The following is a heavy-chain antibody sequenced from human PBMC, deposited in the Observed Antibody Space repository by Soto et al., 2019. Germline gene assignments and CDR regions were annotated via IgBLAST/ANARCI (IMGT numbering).Heavy chain of an antibody. CDR3: ARRYGYYFDY. D-gene: IGHD4-17*01. CDR2: IYYSGST. V-gene: IGHV4-59*08. J-gene: IGHJ4*02. CDR1: GGSISNSY. Sequence: SETLSLTCPFSGGSISNSYWIWIRQSPGKGLEWIGYIYYSGSTNYNPSLKSRVTISVDTSKNQLSLKLSSVTAADTAVYYCARRYGYYFDYWGQGTLVTVSS.